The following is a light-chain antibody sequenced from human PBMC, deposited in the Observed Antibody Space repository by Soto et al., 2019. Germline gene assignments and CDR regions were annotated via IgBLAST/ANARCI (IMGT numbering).Light chain of an antibody. J-gene: IGKJ5*01. Sequence: DIQMTQSPSSLSASVGDRVTITCRASQSIRNYLNWYQQKPGKAPKLLIYAASSLQSGVPSRFSGSGSGTDFTLTISSLQPEDFVTYYCQQSYSTPTFGQGTRLEIK. CDR3: QQSYSTPT. V-gene: IGKV1-39*01. CDR1: QSIRNY. CDR2: AAS.